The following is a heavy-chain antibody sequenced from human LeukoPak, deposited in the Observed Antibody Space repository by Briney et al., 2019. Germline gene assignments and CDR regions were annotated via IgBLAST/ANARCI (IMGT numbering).Heavy chain of an antibody. Sequence: PGGSLRLSCAASGFTFSSYAMSWVRQAPGKGLEWVSAISGRGGSTYYADSVKGRFTISRDSSKNTLYLQMNSLRAEDTAVYYCAKNYYYDSSGYIFDYWGQGTLVTVSS. V-gene: IGHV3-23*01. J-gene: IGHJ4*02. D-gene: IGHD3-22*01. CDR3: AKNYYYDSSGYIFDY. CDR2: ISGRGGST. CDR1: GFTFSSYA.